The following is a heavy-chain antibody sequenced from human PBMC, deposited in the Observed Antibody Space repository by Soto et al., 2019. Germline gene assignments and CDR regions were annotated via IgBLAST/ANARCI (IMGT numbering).Heavy chain of an antibody. Sequence: RVSSKAAGYTFPDYFIHWVRQAPGQGLEWLGWFNPKTGGPNYAPKFQGRVTMTRDTSLSTTYMELTSLTSDDTAVYYCAREHAGFGDYWGPGTLVTVSS. CDR2: FNPKTGGP. V-gene: IGHV1-2*02. D-gene: IGHD3-16*01. CDR1: GYTFPDYF. CDR3: AREHAGFGDY. J-gene: IGHJ4*02.